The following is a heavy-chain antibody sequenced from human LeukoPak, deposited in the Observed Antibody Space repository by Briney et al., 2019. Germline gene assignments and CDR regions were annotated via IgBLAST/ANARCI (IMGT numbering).Heavy chain of an antibody. CDR1: GFTFGSYW. CDR3: AELGITMIGGV. D-gene: IGHD3-10*02. Sequence: GGSLRLSCAASGFTFGSYWMSWVRQAPGKGLEWVANIKQDGSEKYYVDSVKGRFTISRDNAKSSLFLQMNSLRAEDTAVYYCAELGITMIGGVWGKGTTVTISS. CDR2: IKQDGSEK. J-gene: IGHJ6*04. V-gene: IGHV3-7*01.